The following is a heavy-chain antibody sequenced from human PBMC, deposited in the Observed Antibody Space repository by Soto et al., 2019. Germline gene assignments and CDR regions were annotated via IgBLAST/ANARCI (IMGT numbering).Heavy chain of an antibody. J-gene: IGHJ6*02. CDR1: GFTFSTYW. Sequence: EVQLVESGGGLVQPGGSLRLSCAASGFTFSTYWMHWVRQAPVKGLVWVSRINSDGSTTNYADSVKGRFTISRDNAKNTLYLQMNSLRAEDTAVYYCARDAYYDMGVWGQGTTVTVSS. CDR3: ARDAYYDMGV. CDR2: INSDGSTT. V-gene: IGHV3-74*01.